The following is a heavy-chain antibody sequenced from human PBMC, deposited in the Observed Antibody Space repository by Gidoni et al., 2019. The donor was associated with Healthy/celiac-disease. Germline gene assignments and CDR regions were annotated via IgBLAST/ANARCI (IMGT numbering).Heavy chain of an antibody. D-gene: IGHD2-15*01. Sequence: QVQLVQSGAEVKKPGSSVKVSCKASGGTFSSYAISGVRQAPGQGLEWMGGIIPIFGTANYAQKFQGRVTITADESTSTDYMELSSLRSEDTAVYYCARDPRYCSGGSCYIDWFDPWGQGTLVTVSS. J-gene: IGHJ5*02. CDR2: IIPIFGTA. CDR3: ARDPRYCSGGSCYIDWFDP. CDR1: GGTFSSYA. V-gene: IGHV1-69*01.